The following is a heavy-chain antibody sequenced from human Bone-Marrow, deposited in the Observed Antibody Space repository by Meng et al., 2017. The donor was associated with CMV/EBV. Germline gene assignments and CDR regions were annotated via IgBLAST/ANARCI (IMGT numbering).Heavy chain of an antibody. CDR3: ARDPDFWSGSRLDP. CDR2: VSYSGSA. CDR1: GASISRSSYF. V-gene: IGHV4-39*07. D-gene: IGHD3-3*01. Sequence: SETLSLTCTVSGASISRSSYFWGWIRQPPGKGLEWIGTVSYSGSAYYNPSLKSRVTISIDTSKKHFSLKLTSVSAADTAIYFCARDPDFWSGSRLDPWGQGTLVTVSS. J-gene: IGHJ5*02.